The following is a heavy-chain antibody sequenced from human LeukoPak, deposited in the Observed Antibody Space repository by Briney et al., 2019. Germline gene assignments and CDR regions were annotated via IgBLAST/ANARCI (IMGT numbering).Heavy chain of an antibody. CDR3: ARGSYYYGSGSYDMDV. D-gene: IGHD3-10*01. V-gene: IGHV3-7*01. Sequence: PGGSLRLSCAASGFTFSSYWMSWVRQAPGKGLEWVANIKQDGSEKYYVDSVEGRFTISRDNAKNSLYLQMNSLRAEDTAVYYCARGSYYYGSGSYDMDVWGKGTTVTVSS. CDR2: IKQDGSEK. J-gene: IGHJ6*03. CDR1: GFTFSSYW.